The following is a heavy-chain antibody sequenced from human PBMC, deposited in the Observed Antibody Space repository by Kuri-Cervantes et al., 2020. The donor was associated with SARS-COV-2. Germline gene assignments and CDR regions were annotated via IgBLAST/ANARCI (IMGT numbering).Heavy chain of an antibody. D-gene: IGHD2-2*02. V-gene: IGHV1-46*03. CDR2: INPSGGST. CDR3: ARASAGAQNKYQLLYTPSYYYYMDV. CDR1: GYTFTSYY. J-gene: IGHJ6*03. Sequence: ASVKVSCKASGYTFTSYYMHWVRQAPGQGLEWMGIINPSGGSTSYAQKFQGRVTMTRDTSTSTVYMELSSLRSEDTAVYYCARASAGAQNKYQLLYTPSYYYYMDVWGKGTTVTVSS.